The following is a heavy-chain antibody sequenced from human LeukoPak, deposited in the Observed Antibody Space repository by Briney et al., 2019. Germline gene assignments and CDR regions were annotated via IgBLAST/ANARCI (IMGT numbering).Heavy chain of an antibody. Sequence: GGSLRLSCEAFGFSFSASSMNWVRQAPGKGLEWVSSIFGDGPGLYYADSVKGRFTISSDNGKNSVYLEMNSLRDDDTAVYYCTREGGSTDAGFWGQGTLVTVSS. CDR1: GFSFSASS. CDR3: TREGGSTDAGF. J-gene: IGHJ4*02. D-gene: IGHD5/OR15-5a*01. V-gene: IGHV3-21*06. CDR2: IFGDGPGL.